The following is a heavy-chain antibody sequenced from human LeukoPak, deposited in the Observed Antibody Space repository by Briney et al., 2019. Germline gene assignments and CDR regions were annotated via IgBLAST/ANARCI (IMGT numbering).Heavy chain of an antibody. CDR3: ARARPGSYFDY. CDR1: GYTFTSYY. V-gene: IGHV1-2*04. D-gene: IGHD3-10*01. J-gene: IGHJ4*02. CDR2: INPNSGGT. Sequence: ASVKVSCKASGYTFTSYYMHWVRQAPGQGLEWMGWINPNSGGTNYAQKFQGWVTMTRDTSISTAYMELSRLRSDDTAVYYCARARPGSYFDYWGQETLVTVSS.